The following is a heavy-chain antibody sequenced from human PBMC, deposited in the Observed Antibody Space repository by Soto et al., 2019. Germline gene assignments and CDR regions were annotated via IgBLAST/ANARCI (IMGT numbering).Heavy chain of an antibody. V-gene: IGHV3-23*01. J-gene: IGHJ6*02. CDR2: IRGSGGST. D-gene: IGHD3-10*01. CDR3: AKERKYYYGSGSYHHYGMDV. CDR1: GFTFSSYA. Sequence: EVQLLESGGGLVQPGGALRLSCAASGFTFSSYAMSWVRQAPGKGLEWVSGIRGSGGSTQYADSVKRRFTISRDNSKNTLDLQMNSLRAEDTAVYYCAKERKYYYGSGSYHHYGMDVWGQGTTVTVSS.